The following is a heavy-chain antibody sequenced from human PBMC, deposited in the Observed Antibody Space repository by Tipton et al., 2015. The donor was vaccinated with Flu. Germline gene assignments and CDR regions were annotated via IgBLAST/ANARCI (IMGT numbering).Heavy chain of an antibody. J-gene: IGHJ4*02. Sequence: EVQLVQSRAEVKKPGESLKISCKGSGYSFTSYWIGWVRQMPGKGLEWMGIIYPGDSDTRYSPSFQGQVTISADKSISTAYLQWSSLKASDTAMYYCARLSRLVLRFLEWSPFDYWGQGTLATVSS. CDR1: GYSFTSYW. CDR3: ARLSRLVLRFLEWSPFDY. CDR2: IYPGDSDT. V-gene: IGHV5-51*01. D-gene: IGHD3-3*01.